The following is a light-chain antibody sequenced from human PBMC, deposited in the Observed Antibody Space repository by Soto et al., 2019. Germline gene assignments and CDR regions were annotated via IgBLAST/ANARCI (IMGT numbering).Light chain of an antibody. CDR1: QNIGTY. J-gene: IGKJ5*01. CDR2: AAS. CDR3: QQSYSTTSIT. Sequence: DVQMTQFPSSLSASVGDRVTITCRASQNIGTYVNWYQHKPGKAPKLLLYAASTLQSAVPSRFSGRGSGTDFTLTISRLQSEDLATYYCQQSYSTTSITFGRGTILEI. V-gene: IGKV1-39*01.